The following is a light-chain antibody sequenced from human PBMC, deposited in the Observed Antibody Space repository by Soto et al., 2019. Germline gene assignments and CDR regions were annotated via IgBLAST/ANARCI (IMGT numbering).Light chain of an antibody. V-gene: IGKV1-39*01. CDR2: GAS. CDR1: QTITSY. Sequence: DIQMTQSPSSLSASVGDRVTITCRASQTITSYLNWYHQKPGKATKLLIYGASKLQSGVPSRFSGSGSGTDFTLTISSLQPEDFATYYCQQSHSPPHTFGQGTKVEVK. J-gene: IGKJ1*01. CDR3: QQSHSPPHT.